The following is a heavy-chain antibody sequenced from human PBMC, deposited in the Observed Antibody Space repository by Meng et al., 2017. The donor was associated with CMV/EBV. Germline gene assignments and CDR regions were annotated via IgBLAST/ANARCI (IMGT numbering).Heavy chain of an antibody. CDR1: GHY. CDR3: ARGEIVVVPAAIRFNWYFDL. J-gene: IGHJ2*01. D-gene: IGHD2-2*02. V-gene: IGHV4-34*01. CDR2: IKHSGST. Sequence: GHYCRCLREPPGKELEWIGQIKHSGSTNYNPSLKSRATISVDTSKNQFSLKLSSVTAADTAVYYCARGEIVVVPAAIRFNWYFDLWGRGTLVTVSS.